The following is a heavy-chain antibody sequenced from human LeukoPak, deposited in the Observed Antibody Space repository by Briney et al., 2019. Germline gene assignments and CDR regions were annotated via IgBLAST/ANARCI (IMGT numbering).Heavy chain of an antibody. V-gene: IGHV3-74*01. D-gene: IGHD5-24*01. CDR2: LSGDESST. CDR3: ARGRGGYNLEYYYYYYMDV. Sequence: GGSLRLSCAASGFTFSSYWMHWVRQAPGMGLVWVSRLSGDESSTSYADSVKGRFTIFRDNAKNTLYLQMNSLRAEDTAVYYCARGRGGYNLEYYYYYYMDVWGKGTTVTVSS. CDR1: GFTFSSYW. J-gene: IGHJ6*03.